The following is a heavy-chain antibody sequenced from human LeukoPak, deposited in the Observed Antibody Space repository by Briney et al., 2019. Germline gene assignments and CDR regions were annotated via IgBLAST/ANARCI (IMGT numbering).Heavy chain of an antibody. J-gene: IGHJ4*02. CDR3: ARAPVRDGYNPHYYFDY. Sequence: SETLSLTCTVSGGSISSGDYHWSWIRQPPGKGLEWIGYIYYSGSTYYNPSLKSRVTISVDTSKNQFSLKLSSVTAADMAVYYCARAPVRDGYNPHYYFDYWGQGTLVTVSS. D-gene: IGHD5-12*01. CDR1: GGSISSGDYH. CDR2: IYYSGST. V-gene: IGHV4-30-4*01.